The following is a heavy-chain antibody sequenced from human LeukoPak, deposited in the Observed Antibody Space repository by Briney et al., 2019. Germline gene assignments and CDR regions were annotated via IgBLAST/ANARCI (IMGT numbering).Heavy chain of an antibody. Sequence: ASVKVSCKASGYTFSSYGISWVRKAPGQGREWMGWISAYNGNTNYAQKLQGRVTMTTDTSTSTAYMELRSLRSDDTAVYYCARGYYYGSGSSYDYWGQGTLVTVSS. CDR1: GYTFSSYG. CDR2: ISAYNGNT. D-gene: IGHD3-10*01. J-gene: IGHJ4*02. CDR3: ARGYYYGSGSSYDY. V-gene: IGHV1-18*01.